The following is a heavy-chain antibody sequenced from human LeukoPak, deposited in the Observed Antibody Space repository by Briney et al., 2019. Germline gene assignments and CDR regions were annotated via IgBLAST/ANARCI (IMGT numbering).Heavy chain of an antibody. Sequence: GGSLRLSCSASGFTFSRYAMHWVRQAPGKGLEYVSAIISNGGSTYYADSVKGRFTISRDNSKNTLYLQMSSLRAEDTAVYYCVKDGSGSYYTYYFDYWGQGTLVTVSS. D-gene: IGHD3-10*01. CDR3: VKDGSGSYYTYYFDY. J-gene: IGHJ4*02. CDR2: IISNGGST. CDR1: GFTFSRYA. V-gene: IGHV3-64D*06.